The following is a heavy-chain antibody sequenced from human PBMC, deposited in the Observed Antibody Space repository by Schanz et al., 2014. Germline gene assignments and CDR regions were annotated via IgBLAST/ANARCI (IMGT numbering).Heavy chain of an antibody. J-gene: IGHJ4*02. Sequence: EVQLVESGGGLVQPGGSLRLSCTASGFTFSSYSMNWVRQAPGKGLEWVSYISSSSSTRYYADSVKGRFTISRDNSKNTLYLQMNSLRPEDTAVYYCARLDPYCRSGTCSRAFDFWGQGTLVTVSS. CDR3: ARLDPYCRSGTCSRAFDF. CDR2: ISSSSSTR. CDR1: GFTFSSYS. D-gene: IGHD2-15*01. V-gene: IGHV3-48*01.